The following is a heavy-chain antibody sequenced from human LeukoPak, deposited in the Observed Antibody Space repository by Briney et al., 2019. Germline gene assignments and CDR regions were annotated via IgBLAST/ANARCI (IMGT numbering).Heavy chain of an antibody. CDR2: ISSDGRNK. CDR3: AKSQVTGWYDFDY. J-gene: IGHJ4*02. Sequence: PGGSLRLSCAASGFTFNTYDMHWVRQAPGKGLEWVAVISSDGRNKYYADSVKGQFTISRDNSKSTLNLQMNSLRPEDTAVYYCAKSQVTGWYDFDYWGQGTLVIVSS. CDR1: GFTFNTYD. V-gene: IGHV3-30*04. D-gene: IGHD6-19*01.